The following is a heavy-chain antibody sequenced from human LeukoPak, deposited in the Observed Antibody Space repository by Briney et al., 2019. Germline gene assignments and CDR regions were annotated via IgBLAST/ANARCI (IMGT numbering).Heavy chain of an antibody. CDR3: ARVKMITFGGVIVSEMDV. D-gene: IGHD3-16*02. V-gene: IGHV1-18*01. J-gene: IGHJ6*04. Sequence: GASVKVSCKASGYTFTSYGISWVRQAPGQGLEWMGWISAYNGNTNYAQKLQGRVTMTTDTSTSTAYMELRSLRSDDTAVYYCARVKMITFGGVIVSEMDVWGKGTTVTISS. CDR1: GYTFTSYG. CDR2: ISAYNGNT.